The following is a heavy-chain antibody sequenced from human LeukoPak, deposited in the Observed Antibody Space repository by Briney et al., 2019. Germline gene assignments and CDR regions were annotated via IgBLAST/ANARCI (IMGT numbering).Heavy chain of an antibody. CDR2: IYYSGST. CDR3: ARDAVVRDYYGMDV. J-gene: IGHJ6*02. V-gene: IGHV4-30-4*01. Sequence: PSETLSLTCTVSGGSISSGDYYWSWIRQPPGKGLEWIGYIYYSGSTYYNPSLKSRVTISVYTSKNQFSLKLSSVTAADTAVYYCARDAVVRDYYGMDVWGQGTTVTVSS. CDR1: GGSISSGDYY.